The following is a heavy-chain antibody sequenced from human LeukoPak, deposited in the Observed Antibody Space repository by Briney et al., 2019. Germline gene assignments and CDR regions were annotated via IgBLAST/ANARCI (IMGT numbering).Heavy chain of an antibody. Sequence: SETLSLTCDVSGASTNTDSYFWGWIRQPPGKGLEWVGSGYYAGSGSHYNPSLKSRVTISVDTSRNRYSLKLHSVTTADTAVYYCARDPGKYGDYYYYYYGMDVWGQGTTVTVSS. V-gene: IGHV4-39*02. D-gene: IGHD4-17*01. CDR2: GYYAGSGS. CDR1: GASTNTDSYF. CDR3: ARDPGKYGDYYYYYYGMDV. J-gene: IGHJ6*02.